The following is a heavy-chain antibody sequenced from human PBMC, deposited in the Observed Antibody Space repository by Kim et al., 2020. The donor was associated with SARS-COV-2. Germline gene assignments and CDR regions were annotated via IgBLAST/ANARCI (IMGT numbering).Heavy chain of an antibody. CDR3: ARPGSGTSFDY. CDR1: GFTFSSYD. V-gene: IGHV3-33*01. Sequence: GGSLRLSCAVSGFTFSSYDIHWVRQAPGKGLEWVAVIWYDGSNKYYADSVKGRFTISRDNSKNTLYLQMNNLRAEETAVYYCARPGSGTSFDYWGQGTLVTVSS. J-gene: IGHJ4*02. D-gene: IGHD1-26*01. CDR2: IWYDGSNK.